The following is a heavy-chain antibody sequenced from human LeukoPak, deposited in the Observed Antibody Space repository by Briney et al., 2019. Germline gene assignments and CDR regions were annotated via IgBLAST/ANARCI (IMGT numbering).Heavy chain of an antibody. CDR3: ARASINPERRAFDM. Sequence: SETLSLTCTVPGGSISPYYWNWIRLTPGKGLEWIGYIVYTGTTHYNPSLRSRVTMSIDTPKNHFSLNVSSVTAADTAIYYCARASINPERRAFDMWSQGSLVTVSS. J-gene: IGHJ3*02. V-gene: IGHV4-59*01. CDR2: IVYTGTT. D-gene: IGHD5-12*01. CDR1: GGSISPYY.